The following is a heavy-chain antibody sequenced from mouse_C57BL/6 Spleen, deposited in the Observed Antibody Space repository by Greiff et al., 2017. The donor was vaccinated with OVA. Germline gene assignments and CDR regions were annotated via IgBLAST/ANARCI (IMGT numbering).Heavy chain of an antibody. CDR2: IYPGDGDT. CDR1: GYAFSSSW. V-gene: IGHV1-82*01. CDR3: ERGITTVQGFDY. J-gene: IGHJ3*01. D-gene: IGHD1-1*01. Sequence: VQLQQSGPELVKPGASVKISCKASGYAFSSSWMNWVKQRPGKGLEWIGRIYPGDGDTNYNGKFKGKATLTADKASSTAYMQLSSLTSEDSAVYFCERGITTVQGFDYWGQGTLVTVSA.